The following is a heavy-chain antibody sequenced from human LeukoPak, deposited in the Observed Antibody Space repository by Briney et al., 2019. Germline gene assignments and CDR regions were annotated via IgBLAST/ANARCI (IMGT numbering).Heavy chain of an antibody. V-gene: IGHV3-30*02. D-gene: IGHD3-16*02. CDR1: GFTFSSYG. Sequence: GGSLRLSCAASGFTFSSYGMHWVRQAPGKGLEWVAFIRYDGSNKYYADSVKGRFTISRDNSKNTLYLQMNSLRAEDTAVYYCAKDQDLHYDYVWGTYRGGGGFDYWGQGTLVTVSS. CDR3: AKDQDLHYDYVWGTYRGGGGFDY. CDR2: IRYDGSNK. J-gene: IGHJ4*02.